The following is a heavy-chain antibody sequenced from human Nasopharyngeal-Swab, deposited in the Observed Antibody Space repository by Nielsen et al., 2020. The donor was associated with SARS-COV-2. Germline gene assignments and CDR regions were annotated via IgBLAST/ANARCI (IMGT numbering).Heavy chain of an antibody. Sequence: GGSPRLSCAASGFTFSSYAMTWVRQAPGKGLEWVSVVTGSGYGTDYADSVKGRFTISRDNAKNTLYLQMNSLRAEDTAVYYCARKDVSAYGVDAFDIWGQGTMVTVSS. D-gene: IGHD3-10*01. CDR2: VTGSGYGT. CDR3: ARKDVSAYGVDAFDI. CDR1: GFTFSSYA. V-gene: IGHV3-23*01. J-gene: IGHJ3*02.